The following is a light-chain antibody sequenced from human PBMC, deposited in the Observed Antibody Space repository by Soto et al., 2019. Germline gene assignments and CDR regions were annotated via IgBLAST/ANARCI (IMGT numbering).Light chain of an antibody. Sequence: DIQLTQSPSFLSASEGDRVTITCRASQGISSYLAWYQQKPGKAPKLLISTASTLQSGVPSRFSGSGSGTEFTLTISSLQTEDFATYDCQQTYSTLDSFGQGTKLEIK. CDR1: QGISSY. J-gene: IGKJ2*03. CDR3: QQTYSTLDS. V-gene: IGKV1-9*01. CDR2: TAS.